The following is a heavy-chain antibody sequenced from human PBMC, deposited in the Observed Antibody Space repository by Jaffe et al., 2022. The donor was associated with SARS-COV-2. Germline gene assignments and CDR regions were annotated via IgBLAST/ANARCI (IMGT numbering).Heavy chain of an antibody. CDR2: ISYDGSNK. Sequence: QVQLVESGGGVVQPGRSLRLSCAASGFTFSSYGMHWVRQAPGKGLEWVAVISYDGSNKYYADSVKGRFTISRDNSKNTLYLQMNSLRAEDTAVYYCAKEIEDIVVVPALDYWGQGTLVTVSS. CDR3: AKEIEDIVVVPALDY. V-gene: IGHV3-30*18. CDR1: GFTFSSYG. J-gene: IGHJ4*02. D-gene: IGHD2-2*01.